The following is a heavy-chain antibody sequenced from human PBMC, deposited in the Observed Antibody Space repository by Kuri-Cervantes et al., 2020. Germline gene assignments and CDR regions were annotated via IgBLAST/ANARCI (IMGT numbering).Heavy chain of an antibody. V-gene: IGHV4-4*07. Sequence: GSLRLSCTVSGGSISSYYWSWIRQPAGKGLEWIGRIYTSGSTNYNPSLKSRVTISVDKSKNQFSLKLSSVTAADTAVYYCARDTLRSGLDYWGQGTLVTVSS. J-gene: IGHJ4*02. CDR1: GGSISSYY. CDR2: IYTSGST. CDR3: ARDTLRSGLDY. D-gene: IGHD4-17*01.